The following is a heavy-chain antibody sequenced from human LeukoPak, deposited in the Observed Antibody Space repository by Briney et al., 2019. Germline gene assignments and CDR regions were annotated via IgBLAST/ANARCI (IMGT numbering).Heavy chain of an antibody. D-gene: IGHD1-26*01. CDR3: ARAEITSGSLDF. CDR1: GFTFSSYG. Sequence: PGGSLRLSCAASGFTFSSYGMHWVRQAPGKGLEWVAVIWYDGSNKYYADSVKGRFTISRDNSKNTLYLQTNSLRAEDTAVYYCARAEITSGSLDFWGQGTLVTVSS. V-gene: IGHV3-33*01. J-gene: IGHJ4*02. CDR2: IWYDGSNK.